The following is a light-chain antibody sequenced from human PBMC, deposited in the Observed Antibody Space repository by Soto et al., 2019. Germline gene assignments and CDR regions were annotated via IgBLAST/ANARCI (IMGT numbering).Light chain of an antibody. V-gene: IGKV3-20*01. CDR3: QQYGSSSWT. CDR1: QSVSSSS. J-gene: IGKJ1*01. Sequence: EIVLTQSPGTLSLSPGERATLSYRASQSVSSSSLAWYQQKPGQAPRLLIYGASSRATGIPDRFSGSGSGTDFTLTISRLEPEDFAVYYCQQYGSSSWTFGQGTKVEIK. CDR2: GAS.